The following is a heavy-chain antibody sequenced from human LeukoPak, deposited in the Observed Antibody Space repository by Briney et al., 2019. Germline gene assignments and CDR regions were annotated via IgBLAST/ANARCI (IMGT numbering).Heavy chain of an antibody. D-gene: IGHD1-26*01. V-gene: IGHV3-74*01. CDR1: GFTFSTYW. CDR2: INTDGSTT. CDR3: ARGGVGSPTVDY. Sequence: PGGSLRLSCAASGFTFSTYWMHWVRQAPGKGLVCLSHINTDGSTTTYADSVKGRFTISRDNAKNTLYLQVDSLRAEDTAMYYCARGGVGSPTVDYWGQGTLVTLSS. J-gene: IGHJ4*02.